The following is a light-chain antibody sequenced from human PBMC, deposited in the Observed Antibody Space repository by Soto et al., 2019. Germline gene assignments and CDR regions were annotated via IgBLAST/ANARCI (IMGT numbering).Light chain of an antibody. V-gene: IGLV2-14*01. CDR3: SSYTSTSTLVV. CDR1: SSDIGDYNY. CDR2: GVS. J-gene: IGLJ2*01. Sequence: QSGLTQPASVSGSPGQSITISCTGTSSDIGDYNYDSWYQQYPGKVPKLMIFGVSNRPSGVSNRFSGSKSGNTASLTISGLQAEDEADYYCSSYTSTSTLVVFGGGTQLTVL.